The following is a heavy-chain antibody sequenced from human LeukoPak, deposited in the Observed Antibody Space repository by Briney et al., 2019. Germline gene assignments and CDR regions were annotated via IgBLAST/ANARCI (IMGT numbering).Heavy chain of an antibody. CDR1: GFTFSSYA. V-gene: IGHV3-30*04. Sequence: GGSLRLSCAASGFTFSSYAMRWVRQAPGKGLEWVAVMSYDGSNKYYADSVKGRFTISRDNSKNTLYLQMNSLRAEDTAVYYCARAGGYCSSTSCYPFLDYWGQGTLVTVSS. J-gene: IGHJ4*02. CDR3: ARAGGYCSSTSCYPFLDY. CDR2: MSYDGSNK. D-gene: IGHD2-2*01.